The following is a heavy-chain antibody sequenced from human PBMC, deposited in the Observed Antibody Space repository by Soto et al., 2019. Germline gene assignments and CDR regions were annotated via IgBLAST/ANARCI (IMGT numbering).Heavy chain of an antibody. Sequence: LSLTCTVSGGSISSSSYYWCWIRQPPGKGLEWIGSIYYSGSTYYNPSLKSRVTISVDTSKNQFSLKLSSVTAADTAVYYCARQRTRNYYYYYGMDVWGQGTTVTVPS. V-gene: IGHV4-39*01. J-gene: IGHJ6*02. CDR3: ARQRTRNYYYYYGMDV. CDR1: GGSISSSSYY. CDR2: IYYSGST.